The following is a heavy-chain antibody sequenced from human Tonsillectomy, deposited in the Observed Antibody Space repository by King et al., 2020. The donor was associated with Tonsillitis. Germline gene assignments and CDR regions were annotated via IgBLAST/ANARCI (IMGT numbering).Heavy chain of an antibody. Sequence: VQLVESGGGLVQPGGSLRLSCAASGFTFSSYAMSWVRQAPGKGLEWVSAISCSGGSTYYADSVKGRFTISRDNSKNTLYLQMNSLRAEDKDVYYCAKDLGRGYSYGTNFDFWGQGTVVTVFS. CDR1: GFTFSSYA. CDR3: AKDLGRGYSYGTNFDF. V-gene: IGHV3-23*04. CDR2: ISCSGGST. D-gene: IGHD5-18*01. J-gene: IGHJ4*02.